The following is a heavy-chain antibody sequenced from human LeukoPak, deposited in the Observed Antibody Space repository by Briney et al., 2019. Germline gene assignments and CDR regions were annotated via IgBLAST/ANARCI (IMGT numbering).Heavy chain of an antibody. CDR3: ARNSYGSGSHDH. CDR2: INQDGHAQ. D-gene: IGHD3-10*01. V-gene: IGHV3-7*01. J-gene: IGHJ5*02. CDR1: GFTPSSYW. Sequence: GGSLRLSCAASGFTPSSYWMTWVRQAPGKGLEWVANINQDGHAQYYVQSVRGRFTISRDNAKSSLYLQMNSLSVEDTGVYYRARNSYGSGSHDHWGQGTLVTVSS.